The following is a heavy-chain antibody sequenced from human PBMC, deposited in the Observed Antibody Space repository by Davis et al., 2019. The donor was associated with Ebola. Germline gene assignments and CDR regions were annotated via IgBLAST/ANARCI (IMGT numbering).Heavy chain of an antibody. Sequence: GGSLRLSCVVSGLTFTEQYLDWARQAPGKGLEWIARIRNRAAGYTVEYAASVEDRFSISRDDSKNSLFLQMSSLRTEDTAVYYCARIRPYRGIDQWGQGTLVTVSS. V-gene: IGHV3-72*01. J-gene: IGHJ5*02. D-gene: IGHD3-10*01. CDR2: IRNRAAGYTV. CDR1: GLTFTEQY. CDR3: ARIRPYRGIDQ.